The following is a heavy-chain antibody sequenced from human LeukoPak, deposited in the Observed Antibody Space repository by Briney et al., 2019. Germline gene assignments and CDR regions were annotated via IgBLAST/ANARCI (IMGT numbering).Heavy chain of an antibody. Sequence: PGGSLRLSCAASGFTFDDYAMHWVRQAPGKGLEWVSGISWNSGSIGYADSVKGRFTISRDNAKNSLYLQMNSLRAEDTALYYCAKGFFHSGSRPVFDYWGQGTLVTVSS. CDR1: GFTFDDYA. CDR2: ISWNSGSI. CDR3: AKGFFHSGSRPVFDY. D-gene: IGHD1-26*01. V-gene: IGHV3-9*01. J-gene: IGHJ4*02.